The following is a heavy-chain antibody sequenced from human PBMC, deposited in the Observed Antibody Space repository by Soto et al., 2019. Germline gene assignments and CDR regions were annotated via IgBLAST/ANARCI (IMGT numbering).Heavy chain of an antibody. J-gene: IGHJ6*02. Sequence: QTGGSLRLSCAASGFTFSGSAMHWVRQASGKGLEWVGRIRSKANSYATAYAASVKGRFTISRDDSKNTAYLQMNSLKTEDTAVYYCTTTVTTLYYYGMDVWGQGTTVTVSS. V-gene: IGHV3-73*01. CDR2: IRSKANSYAT. CDR1: GFTFSGSA. D-gene: IGHD4-17*01. CDR3: TTTVTTLYYYGMDV.